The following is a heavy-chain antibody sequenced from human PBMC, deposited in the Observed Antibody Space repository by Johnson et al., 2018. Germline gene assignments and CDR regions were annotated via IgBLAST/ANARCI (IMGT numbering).Heavy chain of an antibody. V-gene: IGHV3-49*03. D-gene: IGHD6-19*01. CDR1: GFTFGDYA. J-gene: IGHJ1*01. CDR3: TRPGYSSGWYLAEYFQH. CDR2: IRSKAYGGTT. Sequence: VQLQESGGGLVQPGRSLRLSCTASGFTFGDYAMSWFRQAPGKGLEWVGFIRSKAYGGTTEYAASVKGRFTISRDDSKSIAYLQMNSLKTEDTAVYYCTRPGYSSGWYLAEYFQHWGQGTLVTVSS.